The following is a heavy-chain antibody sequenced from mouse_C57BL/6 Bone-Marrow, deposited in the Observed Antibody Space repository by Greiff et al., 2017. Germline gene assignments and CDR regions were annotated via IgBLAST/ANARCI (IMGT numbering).Heavy chain of an antibody. CDR1: GYAFSSYW. V-gene: IGHV1-80*01. CDR3: ARYPPHYYGSSHWYFDV. CDR2: IYPGDGDT. J-gene: IGHJ1*03. D-gene: IGHD1-1*01. Sequence: QVQLKESGAELVKPGASVKISCKASGYAFSSYWMNWVKQRPGKGLEWIGQIYPGDGDTNYNGKFKGKATLTADKSSSTAYMQLSSLTSEDSAVYFCARYPPHYYGSSHWYFDVWGKGTTVTVSS.